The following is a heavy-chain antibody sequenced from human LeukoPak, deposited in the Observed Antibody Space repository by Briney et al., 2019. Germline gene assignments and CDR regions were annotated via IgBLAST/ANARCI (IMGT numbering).Heavy chain of an antibody. D-gene: IGHD3-22*01. Sequence: GGSLRLSCAASGFTFSSYWMQWVRQAPGKGLVWLSRIKGDGSGAYYADSVRGRFIISRDNAKNTLSLQMNSLRAEDTAVYYCVRPYDSSGYQWNDAFDIWGQGTMVTVSP. J-gene: IGHJ3*02. V-gene: IGHV3-74*01. CDR1: GFTFSSYW. CDR2: IKGDGSGA. CDR3: VRPYDSSGYQWNDAFDI.